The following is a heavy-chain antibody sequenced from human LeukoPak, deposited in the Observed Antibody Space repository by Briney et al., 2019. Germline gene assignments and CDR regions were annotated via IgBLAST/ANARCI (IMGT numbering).Heavy chain of an antibody. CDR2: INPSGGST. D-gene: IGHD5-12*01. J-gene: IGHJ4*02. V-gene: IGHV1-46*01. CDR3: AGRDANVNIVPTLFPFDY. Sequence: ASVKVSCKASGYTFTSYYMHWVRQAPGQGLEWMGIINPSGGSTSYAQKFQGRVTMTRDTSTSTVYMDLSSLRSEDTAVYYCAGRDANVNIVPTLFPFDYWGQGTLVTVSS. CDR1: GYTFTSYY.